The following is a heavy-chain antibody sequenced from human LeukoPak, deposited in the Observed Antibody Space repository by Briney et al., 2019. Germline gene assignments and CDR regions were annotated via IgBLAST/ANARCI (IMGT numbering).Heavy chain of an antibody. CDR1: GFTFSSYS. D-gene: IGHD6-6*01. V-gene: IGHV3-48*01. CDR3: ARDVDSSSPTGVFDY. Sequence: GGSLRLSCAASGFTFSSYSMNWVRQAPGKGLEWGSYISSSSSTIYYADSVKGRFTISRDNAKNSLYLQMNSLRAGDTAVYYCARDVDSSSPTGVFDYWGQGTLVTVSS. CDR2: ISSSSSTI. J-gene: IGHJ4*02.